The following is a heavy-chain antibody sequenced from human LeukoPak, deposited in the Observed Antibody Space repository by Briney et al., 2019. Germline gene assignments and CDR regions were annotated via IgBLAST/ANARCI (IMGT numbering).Heavy chain of an antibody. J-gene: IGHJ5*02. CDR1: GFTFSSYA. CDR3: ARVGYAYNWFDP. Sequence: GSLRLSCAASGFTFSSYAMSWVRQAPGKGLEWIGEINHSGSTNYNPSLKSRVTISVDTSKNQFSLKLSSVTAADTAVYYCARVGYAYNWFDPWGQGTLVTVSS. V-gene: IGHV4-34*01. D-gene: IGHD2-15*01. CDR2: INHSGST.